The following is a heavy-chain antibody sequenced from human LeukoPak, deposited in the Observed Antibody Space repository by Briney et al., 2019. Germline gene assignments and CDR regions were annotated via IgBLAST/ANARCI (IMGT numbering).Heavy chain of an antibody. V-gene: IGHV4-59*01. Sequence: PSETLSLTCTVSGGSTSSYYWSWIRQPPGKGLEWIGYIYYSGSTNYNPSLKSRVTISVDTSKNQFSLKLSSVTAADTAVYYCARVREYYDSSGYYFYYFDYWGQGTLVTVSS. J-gene: IGHJ4*02. D-gene: IGHD3-22*01. CDR2: IYYSGST. CDR1: GGSTSSYY. CDR3: ARVREYYDSSGYYFYYFDY.